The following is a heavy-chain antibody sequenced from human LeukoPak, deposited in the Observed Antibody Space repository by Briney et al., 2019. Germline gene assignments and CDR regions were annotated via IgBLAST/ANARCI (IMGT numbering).Heavy chain of an antibody. CDR2: ISYDGSNK. V-gene: IGHV3-30*18. D-gene: IGHD6-19*01. Sequence: PGGSLRLSCAASGFTFSSYGMHWVRQAPGKGLEWVAVISYDGSNKYYADSVKGRFTISRDNSKNTLYLQMNSLRAEDTAVYYCAKVGQWLVRSFDYWGQGTLVTVSS. CDR1: GFTFSSYG. CDR3: AKVGQWLVRSFDY. J-gene: IGHJ4*02.